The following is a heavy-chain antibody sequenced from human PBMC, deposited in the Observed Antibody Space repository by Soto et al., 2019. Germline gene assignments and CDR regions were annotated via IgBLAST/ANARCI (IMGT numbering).Heavy chain of an antibody. Sequence: QVQLVESGGGVVQPGKSLRLSCATSGFVFSSYDMHWIRQAPGKGLEWVPVIWYDGDKKDYGDSVKGRFTISRDNSNNTLFLQMNSLRVEDTAVYYCARQGTVAVAGAFDYWGQGIVVTVSS. CDR3: ARQGTVAVAGAFDY. V-gene: IGHV3-33*01. CDR1: GFVFSSYD. CDR2: IWYDGDKK. D-gene: IGHD6-19*01. J-gene: IGHJ4*02.